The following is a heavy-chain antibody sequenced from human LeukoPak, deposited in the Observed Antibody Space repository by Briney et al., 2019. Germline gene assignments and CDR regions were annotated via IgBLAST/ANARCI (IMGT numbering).Heavy chain of an antibody. Sequence: ASVKVSCKASGYTFTGYYMHWVRQAPGQGLEWMGWINPNSGGTNYAQKFQGRVTMTRDTSISTAYMELSRLRSDDTAVYYCARETTVNPDLFDYWGQGTLVTVSS. CDR1: GYTFTGYY. J-gene: IGHJ4*02. CDR3: ARETTVNPDLFDY. V-gene: IGHV1-2*02. CDR2: INPNSGGT. D-gene: IGHD4-4*01.